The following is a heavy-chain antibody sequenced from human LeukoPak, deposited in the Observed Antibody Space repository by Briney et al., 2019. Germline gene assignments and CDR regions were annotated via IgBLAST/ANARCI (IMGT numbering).Heavy chain of an antibody. Sequence: GGSLRLSCAASGFTVSSNYMSWVRQAPGKGLEWVSVIYSGGSTYYADSVKGRFTISRDNSKNTLYLQMNSLRAEDTAVYYCAKDQGVSGEYYWGQGTLSPSPQ. V-gene: IGHV3-53*01. CDR1: GFTVSSNY. CDR2: IYSGGST. J-gene: IGHJ4*02. D-gene: IGHD3-16*01. CDR3: AKDQGVSGEYY.